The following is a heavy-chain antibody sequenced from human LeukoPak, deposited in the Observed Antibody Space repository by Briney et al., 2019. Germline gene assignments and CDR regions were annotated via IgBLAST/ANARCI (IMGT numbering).Heavy chain of an antibody. Sequence: PGGSLRLSCAASGFTFSSYGMHWVRQAPGKGLEWVAYIRYDGSNKYYADSVKGRFTISRDNSKNTLYLQMNSLRAEDTAVYYCARDFHYYDSSGIDAFDIWGQGTMVTVSS. J-gene: IGHJ3*02. V-gene: IGHV3-30*02. CDR3: ARDFHYYDSSGIDAFDI. CDR1: GFTFSSYG. CDR2: IRYDGSNK. D-gene: IGHD3-22*01.